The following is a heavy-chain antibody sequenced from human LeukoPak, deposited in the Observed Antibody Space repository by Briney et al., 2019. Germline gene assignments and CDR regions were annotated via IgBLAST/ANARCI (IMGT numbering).Heavy chain of an antibody. D-gene: IGHD6-6*01. CDR2: ISAYNGNT. J-gene: IGHJ5*02. Sequence: ASVKVSCKASGGTFSSYAISWVRQAPGQGLEWMGWISAYNGNTNYAQKLQGRVTMTTDTSTSTAYMELRSLRSDDTAVYYCARSIAARPGNWFDPWGQGTLVTVSS. CDR3: ARSIAARPGNWFDP. CDR1: GGTFSSYA. V-gene: IGHV1-18*01.